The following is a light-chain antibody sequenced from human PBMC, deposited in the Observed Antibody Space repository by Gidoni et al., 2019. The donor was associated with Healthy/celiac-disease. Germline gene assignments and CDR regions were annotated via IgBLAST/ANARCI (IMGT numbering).Light chain of an antibody. V-gene: IGKV1-39*01. CDR1: QSISSY. CDR2: AAS. Sequence: DIQLTQSPSSLSASVGDRVTITCRASQSISSYLNWYQQKPGKAPKLLIYAASSLQSGVPSRFSGSGSGTDFTLTISSLQPEDFATYHCQQSYSTRYTFGQGTKLEIK. J-gene: IGKJ2*01. CDR3: QQSYSTRYT.